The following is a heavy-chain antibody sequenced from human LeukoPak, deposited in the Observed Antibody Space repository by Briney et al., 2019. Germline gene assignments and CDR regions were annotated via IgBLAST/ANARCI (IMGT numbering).Heavy chain of an antibody. V-gene: IGHV3-11*04. CDR1: GFTFSDYY. J-gene: IGHJ4*02. D-gene: IGHD3-22*01. Sequence: GGSLRLSCAASGFTFSDYYMSWIRQAPGKGLEWVSYISSSGSTIYYADSVKGRFTISRDNAKNSLYLQMNSLRAEDTAVYCCARDSSSGYLYYFDYWGQGTLVTVSS. CDR3: ARDSSSGYLYYFDY. CDR2: ISSSGSTI.